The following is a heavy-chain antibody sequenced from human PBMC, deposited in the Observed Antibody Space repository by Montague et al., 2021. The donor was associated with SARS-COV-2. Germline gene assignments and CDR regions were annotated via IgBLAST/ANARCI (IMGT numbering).Heavy chain of an antibody. CDR2: IYWNDDR. CDR3: AYKRSGWPNEFEH. V-gene: IGHV2-5*01. D-gene: IGHD6-19*01. J-gene: IGHJ4*02. Sequence: PALVKPTQTLTLTCTFSGFSLSSRGVGVGWIRQPPGKVLECLALIYWNDDRRYSLSLKNRLSVSKDDSKNQVVLTMTNMETVDTGTYYCAYKRSGWPNEFEHWGQGTLVTVSS. CDR1: GFSLSSRGVG.